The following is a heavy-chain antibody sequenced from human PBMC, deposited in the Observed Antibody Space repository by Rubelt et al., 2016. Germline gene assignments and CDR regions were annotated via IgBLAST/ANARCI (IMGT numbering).Heavy chain of an antibody. Sequence: GQGLEWMGRIIPILGIANYAQKFQGRVTITADKSTSTAYMELSSLRSEDTAVYYCAKDPLSRGSGSYTHFDYWGQGTLVTVSS. D-gene: IGHD3-10*01. V-gene: IGHV1-69*04. CDR3: AKDPLSRGSGSYTHFDY. CDR2: IIPILGIA. J-gene: IGHJ4*02.